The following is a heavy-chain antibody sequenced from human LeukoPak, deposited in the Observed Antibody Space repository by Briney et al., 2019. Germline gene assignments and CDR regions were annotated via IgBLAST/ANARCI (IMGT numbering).Heavy chain of an antibody. D-gene: IGHD3-10*01. CDR1: GGSISSSN. V-gene: IGHV3-23*01. J-gene: IGHJ4*02. CDR3: AKVPSMVRGFRFDY. Sequence: GTLPLNCAASGGSISSSNWWSWLHPAPANALAWVSAISGSGGSTYYADSVKGRFTISRDNSKNTLYLQMNSLRAEDTAVYYCAKVPSMVRGFRFDYWGQGTLVTVSS. CDR2: ISGSGGST.